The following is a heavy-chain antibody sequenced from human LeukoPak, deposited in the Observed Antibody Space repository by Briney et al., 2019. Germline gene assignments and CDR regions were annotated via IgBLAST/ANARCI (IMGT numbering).Heavy chain of an antibody. CDR3: AKGLEGYCSSTSCPYFDY. CDR2: ISYDGSNK. V-gene: IGHV3-30*18. Sequence: PGRSLRLSCAASGFTFSSYGMHWVRQAPGKGLEWVAVISYDGSNKYYADSVRGRFTISRDNSKNTLYLQMNSLRAEDTAVYYCAKGLEGYCSSTSCPYFDYWGQGTLVTVSS. CDR1: GFTFSSYG. J-gene: IGHJ4*02. D-gene: IGHD2-2*01.